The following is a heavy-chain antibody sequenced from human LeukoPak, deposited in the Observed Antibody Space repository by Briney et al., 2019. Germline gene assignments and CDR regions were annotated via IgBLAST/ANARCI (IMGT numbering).Heavy chain of an antibody. CDR1: GFTFSNYT. V-gene: IGHV3-64D*09. Sequence: AGGSLRLSCSASGFTFSNYTMHWVRQAPGKGLEFVSGISSSGGNTYDADSVKGRFTISRDNSNATLYLQMSSLRTGDTALYYCVKDSAPYSNGWGFDYWGQGTLVTVSS. CDR3: VKDSAPYSNGWGFDY. D-gene: IGHD6-19*01. CDR2: ISSSGGNT. J-gene: IGHJ4*02.